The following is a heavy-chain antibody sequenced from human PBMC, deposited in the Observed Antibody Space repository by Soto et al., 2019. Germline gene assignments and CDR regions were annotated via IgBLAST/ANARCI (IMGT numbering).Heavy chain of an antibody. CDR1: GYTFTGYY. CDR3: ARGSYYDILTGSRRNYYGMDV. CDR2: INPNSGGT. D-gene: IGHD3-9*01. V-gene: IGHV1-2*04. J-gene: IGHJ6*02. Sequence: ASVKVSCKASGYTFTGYYMHWVRQAPGQGLEWMGWINPNSGGTNYAQKFQGWVTMTRDTSISTAYMELSSLRSEDTAVYYCARGSYYDILTGSRRNYYGMDVWG.